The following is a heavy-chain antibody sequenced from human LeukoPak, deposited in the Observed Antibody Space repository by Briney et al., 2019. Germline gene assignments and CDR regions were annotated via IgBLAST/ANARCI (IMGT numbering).Heavy chain of an antibody. V-gene: IGHV4-59*11. J-gene: IGHJ3*02. D-gene: IGHD5-24*01. CDR3: ARVVELATIALGAFDI. CDR2: IYYSGST. Sequence: SETLSLTCTVSGGSISSHYWSWIRQPPGKGLEWIGYIYYSGSTNYNPSLKSRVTISVDTSKNQLSLKLSSVTAADTAVYYCARVVELATIALGAFDIWGQGTMVTVSS. CDR1: GGSISSHY.